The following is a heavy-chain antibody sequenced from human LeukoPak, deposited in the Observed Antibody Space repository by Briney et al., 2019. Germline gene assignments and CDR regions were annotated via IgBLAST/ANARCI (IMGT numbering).Heavy chain of an antibody. V-gene: IGHV4-59*08. J-gene: IGHJ4*02. CDR3: ARHGGYDYSFDY. CDR2: IFYSGTT. Sequence: SETLSLTCTVSGVSISSYYWSWIRQPPGKGLEWIGYIFYSGTTNHNPSLKSRGTISVDTSKNQFSLTLSSVTAADTAVYYCARHGGYDYSFDYWGQGTLVTVSS. D-gene: IGHD5-12*01. CDR1: GVSISSYY.